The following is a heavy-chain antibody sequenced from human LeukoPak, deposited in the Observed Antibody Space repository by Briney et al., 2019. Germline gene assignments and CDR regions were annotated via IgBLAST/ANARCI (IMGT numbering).Heavy chain of an antibody. CDR3: ARRAIVATGAWFDP. D-gene: IGHD5-12*01. V-gene: IGHV1-8*01. CDR2: MIPNSGNT. Sequence: ASVKVSCKASVYIFTSYDINWVRQATGQGLEWMGWMIPNSGNTGYAQKFQGRVTMTMNTSIGTAYMELSSLRSEDPAEYYCARRAIVATGAWFDPWGQGTLVTVSS. CDR1: VYIFTSYD. J-gene: IGHJ5*02.